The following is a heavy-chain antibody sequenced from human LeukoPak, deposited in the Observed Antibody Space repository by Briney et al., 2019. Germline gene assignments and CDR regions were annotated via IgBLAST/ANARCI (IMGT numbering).Heavy chain of an antibody. D-gene: IGHD7-27*01. CDR2: ISSSSGTI. Sequence: PGGSLRLSCAVSGFTFSNFGMNWVRQAPGKGLEWISYISSSSGTINYADSVKGRFTTSRDNAKNSLYLQMNSLRAEDTAVYYCARGTGDRGFDYWGQGTMVTVSS. CDR3: ARGTGDRGFDY. CDR1: GFTFSNFG. J-gene: IGHJ3*01. V-gene: IGHV3-48*01.